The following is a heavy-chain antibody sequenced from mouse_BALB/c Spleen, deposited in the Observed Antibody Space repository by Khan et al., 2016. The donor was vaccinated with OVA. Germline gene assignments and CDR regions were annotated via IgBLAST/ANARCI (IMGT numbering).Heavy chain of an antibody. V-gene: IGHV3-2*02. CDR3: ARKLWLYFDV. Sequence: EVQLQESGPGLVKPSQSLSLTCTVTGYSITSDYAWNWIRQFPGNKLEWMGYLTYSGATSYNPSLKSRISVTRDTSKNQFFLQLNSVTTEDTATYYCARKLWLYFDVWGAGTTVTVSS. CDR2: LTYSGAT. CDR1: GYSITSDYA. J-gene: IGHJ1*01. D-gene: IGHD2-2*01.